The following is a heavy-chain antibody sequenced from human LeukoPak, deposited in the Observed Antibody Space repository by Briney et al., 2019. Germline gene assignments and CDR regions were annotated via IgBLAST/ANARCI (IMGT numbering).Heavy chain of an antibody. CDR3: ARSLVAARRELAFDI. CDR1: GFTFSSYS. V-gene: IGHV3-48*01. J-gene: IGHJ3*02. D-gene: IGHD6-6*01. CDR2: ISSSSSTI. Sequence: QPGGSLSLSCAASGFTFSSYSMDWVRQAPGKGLEWVSYISSSSSTIYYADSVKGRFTISRDNAKNSLYLQMNSLRAEDTAVYYCARSLVAARRELAFDIWGQGTMVTVPS.